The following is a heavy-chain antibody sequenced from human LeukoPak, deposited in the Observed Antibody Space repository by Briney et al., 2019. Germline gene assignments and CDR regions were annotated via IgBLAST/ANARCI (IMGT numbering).Heavy chain of an antibody. Sequence: GGSLRLSCAASGFTFSSYWMSWVRQAPGKGLEWVADIKQDGSEKYYVDSVKGRFTISRDNAKNSLYLQMNSLRAEDTAVYYCASPHDYGDRFDYWGQGTLVTVSS. CDR2: IKQDGSEK. CDR3: ASPHDYGDRFDY. CDR1: GFTFSSYW. J-gene: IGHJ4*02. D-gene: IGHD4-17*01. V-gene: IGHV3-7*01.